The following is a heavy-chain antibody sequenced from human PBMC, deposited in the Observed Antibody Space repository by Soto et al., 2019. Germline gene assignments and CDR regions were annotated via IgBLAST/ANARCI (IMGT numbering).Heavy chain of an antibody. CDR3: ARDRWYLFAY. Sequence: GGALRLSCAASGFTFSNYGVHGVRQAPGKGLMWVSRINSDGTTINYADSVEGRFTISRDNAKNTLLLQMNSLRVEDTAVYYCARDRWYLFAYRAQGTLVLGSS. CDR2: INSDGTTI. D-gene: IGHD6-13*01. J-gene: IGHJ4*02. V-gene: IGHV3-74*01. CDR1: GFTFSNYG.